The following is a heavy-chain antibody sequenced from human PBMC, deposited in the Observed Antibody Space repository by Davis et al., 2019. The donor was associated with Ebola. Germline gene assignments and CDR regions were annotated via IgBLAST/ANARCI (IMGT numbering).Heavy chain of an antibody. Sequence: ASVKVSCKASGYTFTSYDINWVRQATGQGLEWMGWMNPNSGNTGYAQKFQGRVTMTRNTSISTAYMELSSLRSEDTAVYYCARVGRLRYFDQPYYYYGMDVWGQGTTVTVSS. D-gene: IGHD3-9*01. CDR2: MNPNSGNT. CDR1: GYTFTSYD. J-gene: IGHJ6*02. V-gene: IGHV1-8*01. CDR3: ARVGRLRYFDQPYYYYGMDV.